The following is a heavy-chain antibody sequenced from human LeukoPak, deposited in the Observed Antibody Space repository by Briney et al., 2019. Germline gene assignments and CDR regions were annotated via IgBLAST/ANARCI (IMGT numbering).Heavy chain of an antibody. CDR2: ISYSGST. D-gene: IGHD5-18*01. V-gene: IGHV4-59*01. Sequence: SETLSLTCTVSGGSISSYYWSWSRQPPGKVLWLSRDISYSGSTNYNPSLHSRVTISVDTSKNQFSLKLSSVTAADTAVYYCARDVDTAMGGAFDIWGQGTMVTVSS. CDR3: ARDVDTAMGGAFDI. J-gene: IGHJ3*02. CDR1: GGSISSYY.